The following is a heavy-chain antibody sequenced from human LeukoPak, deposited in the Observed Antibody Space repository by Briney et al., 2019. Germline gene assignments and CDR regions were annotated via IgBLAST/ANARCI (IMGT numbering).Heavy chain of an antibody. CDR3: ARGYDFWSGYPNYYYYMEV. Sequence: ASVKVSCKASGYTFTSYDINWVRQATGQGLEWMGWMNPNSGNTGYAQKFQGRVTMTRNTSISTAYMELSSLRSEDTAVYYCARGYDFWSGYPNYYYYMEVWGKGTTVTVSS. V-gene: IGHV1-8*01. D-gene: IGHD3-3*01. CDR2: MNPNSGNT. CDR1: GYTFTSYD. J-gene: IGHJ6*03.